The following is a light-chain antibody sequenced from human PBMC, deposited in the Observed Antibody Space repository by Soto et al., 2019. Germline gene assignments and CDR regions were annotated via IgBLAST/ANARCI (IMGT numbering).Light chain of an antibody. J-gene: IGKJ4*01. V-gene: IGKV3-20*01. CDR1: QTVRNNY. CDR3: QHFSSYPLT. Sequence: EFVLTQSPGTLSLSPGERATLSCRASQTVRNNYVAWYQQKPGQAPRLLIYDASSRATGIPARFSGGGSGTYFTLTISRLEPEDFALYYCQHFSSYPLTFGGGTKVEIK. CDR2: DAS.